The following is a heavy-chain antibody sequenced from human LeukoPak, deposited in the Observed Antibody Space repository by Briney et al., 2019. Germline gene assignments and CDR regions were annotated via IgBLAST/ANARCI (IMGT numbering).Heavy chain of an antibody. CDR1: SDSITSFY. D-gene: IGHD6-13*01. J-gene: IGHJ4*02. CDR2: IYASGST. V-gene: IGHV4-4*07. Sequence: SETLSLTCTVSSDSITSFYWNWIRQPAGKGLEWIGRIYASGSTNYNPSLKSRVTMSLDTSKNQFSLKLSSVTAADTAVYYCAGGSSSWYNLYWGQGTLVTVSS. CDR3: AGGSSSWYNLY.